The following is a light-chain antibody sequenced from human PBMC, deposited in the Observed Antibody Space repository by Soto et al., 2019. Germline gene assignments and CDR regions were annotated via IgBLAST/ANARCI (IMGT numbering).Light chain of an antibody. CDR3: QHSFSTPLT. CDR1: QNISNY. V-gene: IGKV1-39*01. CDR2: AAS. J-gene: IGKJ4*01. Sequence: DIQMTQSPSSLSASVGDRVTITCRASQNISNYLNWYQQKPGKAPKVLIYAASSLQSGVPSRFSGSGSGTDFTLTISSLQPEDFASYFCQHSFSTPLTFGGGTKVDIK.